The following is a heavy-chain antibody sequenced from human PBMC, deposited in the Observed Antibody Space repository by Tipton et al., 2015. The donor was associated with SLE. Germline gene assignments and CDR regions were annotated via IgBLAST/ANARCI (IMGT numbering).Heavy chain of an antibody. CDR1: GGSISSYY. Sequence: GLVKPSETLSLTCTVSGGSISSYYWSWIRQPPGKGLEWIGYIYHGGSTNYNPSLKSRVTISEDTSKNQFSLKLSSVTAADTAVYYCASLGYSYGLGFDYWGQGTLVTVSS. V-gene: IGHV4-59*01. J-gene: IGHJ4*02. D-gene: IGHD5-18*01. CDR3: ASLGYSYGLGFDY. CDR2: IYHGGST.